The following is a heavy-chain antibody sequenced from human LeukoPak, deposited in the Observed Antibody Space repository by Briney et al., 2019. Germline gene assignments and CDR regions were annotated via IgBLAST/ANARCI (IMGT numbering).Heavy chain of an antibody. J-gene: IGHJ4*02. CDR2: IYSDNT. D-gene: IGHD4/OR15-4a*01. CDR3: ARRAGAYSHPYDY. CDR1: GFTVSSNS. Sequence: PGGSLRLPCTVSGFTVSSNSMSWVRQAPGKGLEWFSFIYSDNTHYSDSVKGRFTISIDNSKNTLYLQMNSLRAEDTAVYYCARRAGAYSHPYDYWGQGTLVTVSS. V-gene: IGHV3-53*01.